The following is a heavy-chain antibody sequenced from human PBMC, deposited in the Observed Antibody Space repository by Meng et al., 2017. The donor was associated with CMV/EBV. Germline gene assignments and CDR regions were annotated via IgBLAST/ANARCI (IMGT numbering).Heavy chain of an antibody. CDR2: ISAYNGNT. Sequence: QGQLGQFGAEVKMPGASVTVSCKASGSTFTSYGISWVRQAPGQGLEWMGWISAYNGNTNYAQKLQGRVTMTTDTSTSTAYMELRSLRSDDTAVYYCARGGRYYYDSSGYCDYWGQGTLVTVSS. CDR1: GSTFTSYG. V-gene: IGHV1-18*01. CDR3: ARGGRYYYDSSGYCDY. J-gene: IGHJ4*02. D-gene: IGHD3-22*01.